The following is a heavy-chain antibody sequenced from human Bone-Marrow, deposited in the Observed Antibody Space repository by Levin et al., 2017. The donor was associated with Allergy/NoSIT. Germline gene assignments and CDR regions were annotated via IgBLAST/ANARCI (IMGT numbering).Heavy chain of an antibody. CDR1: GFIFSDYY. CDR2: ISSSGTTT. D-gene: IGHD3-3*01. V-gene: IGHV3-11*01. Sequence: GGSLRLSCAASGFIFSDYYMSWIRQAPGQGLEWISYISSSGTTTYYADSVKGRFTISRDNAKNSLFLQMDTLRAEDTAMYFCARDLESGYYPNFDSWGQGTLVTVSS. J-gene: IGHJ4*02. CDR3: ARDLESGYYPNFDS.